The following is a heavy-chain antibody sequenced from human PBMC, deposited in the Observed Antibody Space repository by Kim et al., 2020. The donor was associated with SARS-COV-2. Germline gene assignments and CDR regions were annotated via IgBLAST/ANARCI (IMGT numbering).Heavy chain of an antibody. Sequence: ADSVWGRFTISRANSKNTLFLQMDSLRVDDTAVYYCAKDLLYVPGRGYFDSWGQGVLVTVSS. J-gene: IGHJ4*02. V-gene: IGHV3-23*01. D-gene: IGHD3-10*01. CDR3: AKDLLYVPGRGYFDS.